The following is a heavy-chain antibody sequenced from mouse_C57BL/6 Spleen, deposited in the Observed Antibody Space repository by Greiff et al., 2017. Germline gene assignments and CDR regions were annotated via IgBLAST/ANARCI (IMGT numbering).Heavy chain of an antibody. V-gene: IGHV1-59*01. CDR3: ARGRGYSNYFDY. D-gene: IGHD2-5*01. CDR2: IDPSDSYT. CDR1: GYTFTSYW. J-gene: IGHJ2*01. Sequence: QVQLKRPGAELVRPGTSVKLSCKASGYTFTSYWMHWVKQRPGQGLEWIGVIDPSDSYTNYNQKFKGKATLTVDTSSSTAYMQLSSLTSEDSAVYYCARGRGYSNYFDYWGQGTTLTVSS.